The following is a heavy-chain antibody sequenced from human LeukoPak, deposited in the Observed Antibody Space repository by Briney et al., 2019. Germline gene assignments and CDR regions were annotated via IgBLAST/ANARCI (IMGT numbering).Heavy chain of an antibody. CDR3: ARVIGTGPGGYFDY. CDR1: GGSISSYY. J-gene: IGHJ4*02. Sequence: SETLSLTCIVSGGSISSYYWSWIRQPAGKGLEWMGRIYTSGSTNYNPSLKSRVTMSVDTSKNQFSLKLSSVTAADTAVYYCARVIGTGPGGYFDYWGQGTLVTVSS. CDR2: IYTSGST. V-gene: IGHV4-4*07. D-gene: IGHD3/OR15-3a*01.